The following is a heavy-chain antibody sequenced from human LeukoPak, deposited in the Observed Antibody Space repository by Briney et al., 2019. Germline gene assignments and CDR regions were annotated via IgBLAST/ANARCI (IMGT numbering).Heavy chain of an antibody. Sequence: GGSLRLSCAASGFTFSSYGMHWVRQAPGKGLEWVAVISSDGTKKSYADSVTSRFTISRDYSKNTLYLQMNGLRPEDTAVYCCARRGESGGLYYFGYWGQGTLVTVSS. V-gene: IGHV3-30*03. CDR2: ISSDGTKK. D-gene: IGHD2-15*01. CDR3: ARRGESGGLYYFGY. CDR1: GFTFSSYG. J-gene: IGHJ4*02.